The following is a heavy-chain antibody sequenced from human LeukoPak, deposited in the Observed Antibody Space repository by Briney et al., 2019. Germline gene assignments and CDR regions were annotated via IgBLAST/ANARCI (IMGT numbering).Heavy chain of an antibody. Sequence: SETLSLTCAVYGGSFSGYYWSWIRQPPGKGLEWIGYIYYSGSTYYNPSLKSRVTISVDTSKNQFSLKLSSVTAADTAVYYCARVPVIRYYFDYWGQGTLVTVSS. D-gene: IGHD2-21*01. CDR3: ARVPVIRYYFDY. CDR2: IYYSGST. V-gene: IGHV4-30-4*01. CDR1: GGSFSGYY. J-gene: IGHJ4*02.